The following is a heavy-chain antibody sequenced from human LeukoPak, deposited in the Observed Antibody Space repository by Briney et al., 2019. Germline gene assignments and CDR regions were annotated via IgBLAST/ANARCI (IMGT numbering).Heavy chain of an antibody. D-gene: IGHD1-26*01. CDR2: IYYSGST. CDR3: ARRGWELLIDY. CDR1: GGSISSSSYY. J-gene: IGHJ4*02. V-gene: IGHV4-39*07. Sequence: PSETLSLTCTVSGGSISSSSYYWGWIRQPPGKGLEWIGSIYYSGSTYYNPSLKSRVTISVDTSKNQFSLKLSSVTAADTAVYYCARRGWELLIDYWGQGTLVTVSS.